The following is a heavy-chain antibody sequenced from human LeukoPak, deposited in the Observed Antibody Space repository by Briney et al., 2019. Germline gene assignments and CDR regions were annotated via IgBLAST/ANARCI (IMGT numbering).Heavy chain of an antibody. CDR2: INPHVGDT. D-gene: IGHD3-9*01. Sequence: ASVKVSCKSSGHSFTGYYIHWLPQAPGQGVEWMGWINPHVGDTHSAQKFLGSDTMTGDTSNTTAHMALRALISDDTAVYYCSRDPPISGRCVFDIWGQGTMVTVSS. CDR3: SRDPPISGRCVFDI. V-gene: IGHV1-2*02. J-gene: IGHJ3*02. CDR1: GHSFTGYY.